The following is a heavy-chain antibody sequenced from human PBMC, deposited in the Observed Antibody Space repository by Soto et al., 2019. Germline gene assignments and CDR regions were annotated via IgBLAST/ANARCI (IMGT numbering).Heavy chain of an antibody. D-gene: IGHD3-3*01. CDR2: ILPMFGAV. Sequence: QMRLVQSGAEVKISGSSVKVSCKASGGTSSNFVITWVRQVPGQGLEWLGGILPMFGAVKYAQKFQDRLTITADRYTNTASMELGSLRSEDTAVYYCARPKRSGYDRGDSYYHTMDVWGHGTTVTVS. CDR3: ARPKRSGYDRGDSYYHTMDV. CDR1: GGTSSNFV. V-gene: IGHV1-69*06. J-gene: IGHJ6*02.